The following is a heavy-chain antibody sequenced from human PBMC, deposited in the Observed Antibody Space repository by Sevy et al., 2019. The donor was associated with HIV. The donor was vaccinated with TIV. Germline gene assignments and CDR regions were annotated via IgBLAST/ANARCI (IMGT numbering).Heavy chain of an antibody. V-gene: IGHV3-7*01. Sequence: GGSLRLSCAASGFTLSTYWVTWVRQAPGKGLEWVAKINQDGTKKNYVDSVKGRFTFSRDNAKNSLYLQMGNLRVDDTAIYYCVRGVSVYGDLFFDSWGQGTLVTVSS. D-gene: IGHD4-17*01. J-gene: IGHJ4*02. CDR2: INQDGTKK. CDR3: VRGVSVYGDLFFDS. CDR1: GFTLSTYW.